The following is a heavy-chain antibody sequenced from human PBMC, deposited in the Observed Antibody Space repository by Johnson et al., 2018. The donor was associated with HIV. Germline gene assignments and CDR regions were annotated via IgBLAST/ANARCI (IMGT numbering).Heavy chain of an antibody. D-gene: IGHD1-26*01. Sequence: QVQLVESGGGLVKPGGSLRLSCAAPGFTFSDYYMSWIRQVTGKGLEWVAYISSSGNTIYYAESVKGRFTISRDNDKNSLYLQMNSLRAEDTAVYYCARARLGELLWAFDIWGQGTMVTVSS. CDR1: GFTFSDYY. J-gene: IGHJ3*02. V-gene: IGHV3-11*04. CDR3: ARARLGELLWAFDI. CDR2: ISSSGNTI.